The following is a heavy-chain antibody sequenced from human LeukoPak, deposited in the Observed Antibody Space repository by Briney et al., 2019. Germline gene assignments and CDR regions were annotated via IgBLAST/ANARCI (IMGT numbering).Heavy chain of an antibody. CDR2: IYYSGST. Sequence: NPSETLSLTCTVSGGSISSSSYYWGWIRQPPGKGLEWIGSIYYSGSTYYNPSLKSRVTISVDTSKNQFSLKLSSVTAADTAVYYCAGISGVYGFGTFDIWGQGTWSPSLQ. V-gene: IGHV4-39*01. CDR1: GGSISSSSYY. CDR3: AGISGVYGFGTFDI. J-gene: IGHJ3*02. D-gene: IGHD5/OR15-5a*01.